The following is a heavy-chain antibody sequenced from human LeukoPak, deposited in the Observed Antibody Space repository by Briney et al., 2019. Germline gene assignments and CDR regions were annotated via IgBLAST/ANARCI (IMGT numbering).Heavy chain of an antibody. CDR1: GDSVSSNSAA. D-gene: IGHD6-13*01. V-gene: IGHV6-1*01. J-gene: IGHJ4*02. Sequence: SQTLSLTCAISGDSVSSNSAAWNWIRQSPSRGLEWLGRTYYRSKWYNDYAVSVKIRITINPDTSKNQFSLQLNSVTPEDTAVYYCARGPWRSSSWYRILFDYWGQGTMVTVSS. CDR2: TYYRSKWYN. CDR3: ARGPWRSSSWYRILFDY.